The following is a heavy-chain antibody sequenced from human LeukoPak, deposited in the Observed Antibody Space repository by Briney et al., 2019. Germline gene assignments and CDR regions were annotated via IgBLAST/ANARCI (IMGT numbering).Heavy chain of an antibody. J-gene: IGHJ4*02. Sequence: PSETLSHTCTVPGGSITSETYYSGWIRQPPGKGLAWRGTIYYCGSTYYNSSLKSRVTISVDTSKNQFSLSLNSVSAADTAVYYCASDRSGLSFCFWVQGTLVTVCS. D-gene: IGHD3-22*01. CDR2: IYYCGST. V-gene: IGHV4-39*01. CDR3: ASDRSGLSFCF. CDR1: GGSITSETYY.